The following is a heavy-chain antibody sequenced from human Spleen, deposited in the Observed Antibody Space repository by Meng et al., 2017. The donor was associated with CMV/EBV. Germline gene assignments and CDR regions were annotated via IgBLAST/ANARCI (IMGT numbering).Heavy chain of an antibody. J-gene: IGHJ5*02. V-gene: IGHV3-33*06. Sequence: GESLKISCAASGFTFSRNGMHWVRQAPGKGLEWVAVIWYDGSNKYYTDSVKGRFTISRENSKNTLYLQMNSLRAEDTAVYYCAKGSGYYQENWFDPWGQGTLVTVSS. CDR3: AKGSGYYQENWFDP. CDR2: IWYDGSNK. CDR1: GFTFSRNG. D-gene: IGHD3-3*01.